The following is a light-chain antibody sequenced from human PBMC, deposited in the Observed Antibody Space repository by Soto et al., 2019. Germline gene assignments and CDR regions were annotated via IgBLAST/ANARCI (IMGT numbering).Light chain of an antibody. CDR3: SSYAGFNNFV. J-gene: IGLJ1*01. CDR2: EVT. V-gene: IGLV2-8*01. Sequence: QSVLTQPPSPSGSPGQAVTISRTGTSSDVGAYNYVSWYQQHPGKAPKLMIYEVTNRPSGVPDRFSASKSGNTASLTVSGLQAEDEADYFCSSYAGFNNFVFGTGTKVTVL. CDR1: SSDVGAYNY.